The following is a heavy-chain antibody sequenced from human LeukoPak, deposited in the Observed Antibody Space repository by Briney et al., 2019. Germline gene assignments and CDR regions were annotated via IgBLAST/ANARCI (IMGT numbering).Heavy chain of an antibody. CDR3: ARSGGGYVNAFDI. D-gene: IGHD2-15*01. CDR1: GYTFTGDY. Sequence: GASVKVSCKASGYTFTGDYIHWVRQAPGQGLEWMGIINPSIGTTTYAQMFQGRVTVTRDTSTSTVYMELSSLRSEDTAVYYCARSGGGYVNAFDIWGPGTMVTVSS. V-gene: IGHV1-46*01. J-gene: IGHJ3*02. CDR2: INPSIGTT.